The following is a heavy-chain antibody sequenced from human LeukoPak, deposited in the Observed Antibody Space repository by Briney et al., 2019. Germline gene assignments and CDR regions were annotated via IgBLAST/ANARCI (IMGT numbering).Heavy chain of an antibody. CDR3: ARDRGYGGYEEAGY. V-gene: IGHV3-21*01. Sequence: GGSLRLSCAASGFTFSSYSMNWVRQAPGKGLEWVSSISSSSSYIYYADSVKGRFTISRDNAKNSLYLPMNSLRAEDTAVYYCARDRGYGGYEEAGYWGQGTLVTVSS. D-gene: IGHD5-12*01. CDR1: GFTFSSYS. CDR2: ISSSSSYI. J-gene: IGHJ4*02.